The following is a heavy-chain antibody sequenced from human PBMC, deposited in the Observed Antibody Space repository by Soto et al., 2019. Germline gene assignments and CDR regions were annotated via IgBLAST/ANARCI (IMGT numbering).Heavy chain of an antibody. Sequence: QVQLVQSGAEVKKPGASVKVSCKASGYTFTPYAMHWVRQAPGQGLEWMGWINTGNGNTRFSQRFQGRVTITRDTSATTAYMDLSSLRSEDTAVYYCARGGKYGSDQLWYFDLWGRGTLVTVSS. J-gene: IGHJ2*01. V-gene: IGHV1-3*04. D-gene: IGHD3-10*01. CDR2: INTGNGNT. CDR1: GYTFTPYA. CDR3: ARGGKYGSDQLWYFDL.